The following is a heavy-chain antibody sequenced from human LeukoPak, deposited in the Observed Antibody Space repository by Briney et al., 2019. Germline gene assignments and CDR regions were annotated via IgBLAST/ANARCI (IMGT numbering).Heavy chain of an antibody. CDR1: GFTFSSYA. Sequence: GGSLRLSCAASGFTFSSYAMHWVRQAPGKGLEWVAVISYDGSNKYYADSVKGRFTISRDNSKNTLYLQMNSLRAEDTAVYYCAKGPGSYSLDYYFDYWGQGTLVTVSS. CDR2: ISYDGSNK. D-gene: IGHD3-10*01. V-gene: IGHV3-30-3*01. CDR3: AKGPGSYSLDYYFDY. J-gene: IGHJ4*02.